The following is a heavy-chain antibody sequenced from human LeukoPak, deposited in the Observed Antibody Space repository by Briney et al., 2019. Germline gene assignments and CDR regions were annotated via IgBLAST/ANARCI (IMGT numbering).Heavy chain of an antibody. J-gene: IGHJ4*02. D-gene: IGHD5-18*01. V-gene: IGHV3-11*01. Sequence: GGSLRLSCAASGFTLSDYYMSWIRQAPGKGLEWVSYISSSGSTIYYADSVKGRFTISRDNAKNSLYLQMNSLRAEDTAVYYCARRYSYGSLFDYWGQGTLVTVSS. CDR1: GFTLSDYY. CDR3: ARRYSYGSLFDY. CDR2: ISSSGSTI.